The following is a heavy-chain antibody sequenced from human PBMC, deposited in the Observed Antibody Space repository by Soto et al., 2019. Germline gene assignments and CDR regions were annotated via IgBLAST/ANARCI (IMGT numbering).Heavy chain of an antibody. V-gene: IGHV2-5*01. CDR3: AQGYSGYDSGSGWYVWDY. Sequence: SGPTLVKPTQTLTLTCTFSGFSLSTSGVGVGWIRQPPGKALEWLALIYWNDDKRYSPSLKSRLTITKDTSKNQVVLTMTNMDPVDTATYYCAQGYSGYDSGSGWYVWDYWGQGTLVTVSS. J-gene: IGHJ4*02. D-gene: IGHD5-12*01. CDR2: IYWNDDK. CDR1: GFSLSTSGVG.